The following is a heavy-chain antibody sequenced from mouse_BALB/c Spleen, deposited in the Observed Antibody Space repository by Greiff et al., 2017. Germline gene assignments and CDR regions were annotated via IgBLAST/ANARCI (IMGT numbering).Heavy chain of an antibody. D-gene: IGHD1-1*01. CDR1: GDSITSGY. CDR2: ISYSGST. Sequence: EVQLQQSGPSLVKPSQTLSLTCSVTGDSITSGYWNWIRKFPGNKLEYMGYISYSGSTYYNPSLKSRISITRDTSKNQYYLQLNSVTTEDTATYSCARSSYYYGSSYFDYWGQGTTLTVSS. CDR3: ARSSYYYGSSYFDY. J-gene: IGHJ2*01. V-gene: IGHV3-8*02.